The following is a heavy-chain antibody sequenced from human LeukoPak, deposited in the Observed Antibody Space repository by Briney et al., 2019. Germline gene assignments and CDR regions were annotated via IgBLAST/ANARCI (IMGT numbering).Heavy chain of an antibody. CDR3: ARSRVIVDASDI. CDR1: GFICDKYA. V-gene: IGHV3-48*03. D-gene: IGHD2-21*01. J-gene: IGHJ3*02. Sequence: GGSLRLSCEASGFICDKYAMNWVRQAPGKGLEGIAYISSVGALYYADSVKARFTISRDNGDNSLSLQMNSLRAGDTAVYYCARSRVIVDASDIWGQGTMVTVSS. CDR2: ISSVGAL.